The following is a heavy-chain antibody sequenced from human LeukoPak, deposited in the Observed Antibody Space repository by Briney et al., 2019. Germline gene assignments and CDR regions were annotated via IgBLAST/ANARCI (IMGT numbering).Heavy chain of an antibody. Sequence: PGGSLRLSCAASGFTFSSYWMHWVRQAPGKGLVWVSRINSDGSSISYADSVKGRFTISRDNAKNTLYLQMNSLRAEDTAVYYCARSPPNRLRFDPWGQGTLVTVSS. D-gene: IGHD2-15*01. CDR2: INSDGSSI. J-gene: IGHJ5*02. CDR1: GFTFSSYW. CDR3: ARSPPNRLRFDP. V-gene: IGHV3-74*01.